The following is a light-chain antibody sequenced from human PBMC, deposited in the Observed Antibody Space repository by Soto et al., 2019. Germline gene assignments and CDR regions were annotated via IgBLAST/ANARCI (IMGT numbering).Light chain of an antibody. CDR2: GAS. Sequence: ELVLTQSPGTLSLSPGERATLFCRASQSVSSSYLAWYQQKPGQAPRFLIFGASSRATGIPDRFSGSGSGTDFTLTISRLEPEDFAVYYCQQYGSSPLTFGQGTKVEIK. CDR3: QQYGSSPLT. V-gene: IGKV3-20*01. CDR1: QSVSSSY. J-gene: IGKJ1*01.